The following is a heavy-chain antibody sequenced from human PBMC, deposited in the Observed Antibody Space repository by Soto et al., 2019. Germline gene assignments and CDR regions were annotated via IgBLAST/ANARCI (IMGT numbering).Heavy chain of an antibody. J-gene: IGHJ6*02. Sequence: SVKVSCKASGGTFSSYAISWVRQAPGQGLELMGGIIPIFGTANYAQKFQGRVTITADESTSTAYMELSSLRSEDTAVYYCARAGPGIGAVVVHVWCQGPTVTVSS. V-gene: IGHV1-69*13. CDR2: IIPIFGTA. CDR1: GGTFSSYA. D-gene: IGHD6-13*01. CDR3: ARAGPGIGAVVVHV.